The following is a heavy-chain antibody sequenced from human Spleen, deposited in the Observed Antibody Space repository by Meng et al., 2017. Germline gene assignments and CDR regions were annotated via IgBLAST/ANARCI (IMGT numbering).Heavy chain of an antibody. CDR1: GFTFTTYA. V-gene: IGHV3-23*01. Sequence: GESLKISCAASGFTFTTYAMSWVRQAPGKGLEWVSGISGSGGTTHYADSVKGRFTISRDNSKSTLFLQMNSLRAEDTAVYYCARTDRYCSGGSCYGSYLDYWGQGKLVTVAS. CDR2: ISGSGGTT. J-gene: IGHJ4*02. D-gene: IGHD2-15*01. CDR3: ARTDRYCSGGSCYGSYLDY.